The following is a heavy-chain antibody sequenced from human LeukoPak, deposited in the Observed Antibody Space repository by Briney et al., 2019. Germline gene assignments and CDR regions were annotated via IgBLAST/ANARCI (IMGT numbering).Heavy chain of an antibody. D-gene: IGHD3-22*01. Sequence: GGSLRLSCAASGFTFSGYWMSWGRQAPGKGLEGVANIKQDGGEKYYVDSVKGRFTISRDNAKNSLDPQMNSLRAEDTAVYYCARGRLYYYDSSDSFWGQGTLVTVSS. CDR3: ARGRLYYYDSSDSF. V-gene: IGHV3-7*01. CDR1: GFTFSGYW. J-gene: IGHJ4*02. CDR2: IKQDGGEK.